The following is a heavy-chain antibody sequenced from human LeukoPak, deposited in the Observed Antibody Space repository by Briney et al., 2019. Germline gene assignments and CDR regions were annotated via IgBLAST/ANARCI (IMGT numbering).Heavy chain of an antibody. J-gene: IGHJ3*02. CDR1: GFTLSNAW. CDR3: TTGVPAALLDAFDI. V-gene: IGHV3-15*01. Sequence: GGSLRLSCAASGFTLSNAWMSWVRQAPGKGLEWVGRIKSKTDGGTTDYAAPVKGRFTISRDDSKNTLYLQMNSLKTEDTAVYYCTTGVPAALLDAFDIWGQGTMVTVSS. CDR2: IKSKTDGGTT. D-gene: IGHD2-2*01.